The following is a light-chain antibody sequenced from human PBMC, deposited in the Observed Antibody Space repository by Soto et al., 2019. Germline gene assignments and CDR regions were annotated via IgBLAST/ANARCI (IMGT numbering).Light chain of an antibody. CDR3: QQYNSYSPVT. CDR1: QSISSW. V-gene: IGKV1-5*01. J-gene: IGKJ3*01. Sequence: DIQMTQSPSTLSASVGDRVTITCRASQSISSWLAWYQQKPGKAPKLLIYDASSLESGVPSRFSGSGSGTEFTLTISCLQADNFATYYCQQYNSYSPVTFGPGTKVDIK. CDR2: DAS.